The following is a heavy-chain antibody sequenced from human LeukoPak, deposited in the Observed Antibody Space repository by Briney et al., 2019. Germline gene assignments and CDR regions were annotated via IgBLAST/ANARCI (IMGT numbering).Heavy chain of an antibody. D-gene: IGHD6-19*01. V-gene: IGHV4-4*02. CDR2: IYHSGST. Sequence: KSSGTLSLTCAVSGVSISSSNWWSWVRQPPGKGLEWIGEIYHSGSTNYNPSLKSRVTISVDKSKNQFSLKLSSVTAADTAVYYCARDAQWLVSRRRSLDIWGQGTMVTVSS. CDR3: ARDAQWLVSRRRSLDI. J-gene: IGHJ3*02. CDR1: GVSISSSNW.